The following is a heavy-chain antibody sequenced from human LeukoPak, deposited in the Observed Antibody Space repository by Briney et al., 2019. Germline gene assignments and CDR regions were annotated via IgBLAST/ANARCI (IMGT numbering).Heavy chain of an antibody. Sequence: GGSLRLSCAASGFTFSSYGMHWVRQAPGKGLEWVAFIRYDGSNKYYADSVKGRFTISRDNSKNTLYLQMNSLRAEDTAVYYCAKAGRFLEWLNFDYWGQGTLVTVSS. D-gene: IGHD3-3*01. V-gene: IGHV3-30*02. CDR1: GFTFSSYG. J-gene: IGHJ4*02. CDR3: AKAGRFLEWLNFDY. CDR2: IRYDGSNK.